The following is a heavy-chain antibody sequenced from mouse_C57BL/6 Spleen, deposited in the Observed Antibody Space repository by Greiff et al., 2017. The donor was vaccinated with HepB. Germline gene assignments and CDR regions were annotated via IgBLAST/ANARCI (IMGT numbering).Heavy chain of an antibody. D-gene: IGHD1-1*01. V-gene: IGHV1-26*01. CDR3: ARWTTVVATPYAMDY. CDR2: INPNNGGT. Sequence: EVQLQQSGPELVKPGASVKISCKASGYTFTDYYMNWVKQSHGKSLEWIGDINPNNGGTSYNQKFKGKATLTVDKSSSTAYMELRSLTSEDSAVYYCARWTTVVATPYAMDYWGQGTSVTVAS. CDR1: GYTFTDYY. J-gene: IGHJ4*01.